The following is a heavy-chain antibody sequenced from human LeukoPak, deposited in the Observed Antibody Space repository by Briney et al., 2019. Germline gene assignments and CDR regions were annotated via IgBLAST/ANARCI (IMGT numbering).Heavy chain of an antibody. J-gene: IGHJ3*02. D-gene: IGHD2-2*02. CDR1: GFTFSSYG. CDR3: AKGKDLYGAIDI. V-gene: IGHV3-30*18. Sequence: GGSLRLSCAASGFTFSSYGMHWVRQAPGKGLEWVAVISYDGSNKYYADSVKGRFTISRDNSKNTVFLQMDNLRVEDTAVYYCAKGKDLYGAIDIWGQGTMVTVSS. CDR2: ISYDGSNK.